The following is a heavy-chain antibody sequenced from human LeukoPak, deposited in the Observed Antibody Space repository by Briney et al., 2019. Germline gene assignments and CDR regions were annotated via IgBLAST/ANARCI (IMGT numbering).Heavy chain of an antibody. CDR1: GFIVSSNY. CDR3: ARGLGRELDGAFDI. Sequence: PGGSLRPSCAASGFIVSSNYMSWVRQAPGKGLEWVSVIYSGGRTYYADSVKGRFTISRDNSRNTLYLQMNSLRAEDTAVYYCARGLGRELDGAFDIWGQGTMVTVSS. D-gene: IGHD3-10*01. J-gene: IGHJ3*02. CDR2: IYSGGRT. V-gene: IGHV3-53*01.